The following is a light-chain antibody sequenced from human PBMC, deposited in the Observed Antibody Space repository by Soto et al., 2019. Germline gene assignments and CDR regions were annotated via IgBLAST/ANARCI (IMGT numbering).Light chain of an antibody. J-gene: IGKJ3*01. CDR1: QSISSY. CDR2: AAS. CDR3: QQSYSTPLT. V-gene: IGKV1-39*01. Sequence: DIQMTQSPSSLSASVGDRVTITCRASQSISSYLNWYQQKPGKAPKLLIYAASSLQSGVPSRFSGSGSGTDFTLIMSSLRPEDFATYYCQQSYSTPLTFGPGTKVDIK.